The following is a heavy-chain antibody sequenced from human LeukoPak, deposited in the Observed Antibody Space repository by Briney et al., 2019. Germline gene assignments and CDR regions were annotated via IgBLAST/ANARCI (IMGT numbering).Heavy chain of an antibody. Sequence: GGSLRLSCAASGFTFSSYAMSWVRQAPGKWLEWVSAFSGSGTNTYYADSVKGRFTISRDNSKNTLYLQMNSLRAEDTAVYYCAKDYRRYSSSWYYFDYWGQGTLVTVSS. V-gene: IGHV3-23*01. J-gene: IGHJ4*02. CDR3: AKDYRRYSSSWYYFDY. D-gene: IGHD6-13*01. CDR1: GFTFSSYA. CDR2: FSGSGTNT.